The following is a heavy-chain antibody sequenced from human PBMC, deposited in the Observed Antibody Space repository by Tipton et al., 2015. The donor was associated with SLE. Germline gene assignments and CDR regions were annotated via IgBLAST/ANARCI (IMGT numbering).Heavy chain of an antibody. V-gene: IGHV4-39*07. D-gene: IGHD5-12*01. J-gene: IGHJ4*02. Sequence: LRLSCTASGFIFSNYEMNWVRQAPGKGLEWIGSIFYTGSTYYNPSLKSRVSFSIDTSKHQFSLKLNSVTAADTAVYYCARRHYSGPFDSWGQGTLVTVSS. CDR3: ARRHYSGPFDS. CDR1: GFIFSNYE. CDR2: IFYTGST.